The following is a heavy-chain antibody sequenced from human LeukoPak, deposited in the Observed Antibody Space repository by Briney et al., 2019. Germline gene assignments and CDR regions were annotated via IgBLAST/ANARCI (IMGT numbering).Heavy chain of an antibody. CDR3: AREPRYCSSTSCYGLDY. CDR1: GATSSGGYY. V-gene: IGHV4-31*03. J-gene: IGHJ4*02. D-gene: IGHD2-2*01. CDR2: IYYSGST. Sequence: SETLSLTCTVSGATSSGGYYWSWIRQHPGKGLEWIGYIYYSGSTSYNPSFKSRVTISVDTSKNQFSLKLSSVTAADTAVYYCAREPRYCSSTSCYGLDYWGQGTLVTVSS.